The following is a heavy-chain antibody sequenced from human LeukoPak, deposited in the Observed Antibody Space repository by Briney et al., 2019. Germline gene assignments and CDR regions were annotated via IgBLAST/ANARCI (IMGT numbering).Heavy chain of an antibody. CDR1: GGSFSGYY. Sequence: SETLSLTCAVYGGSFSGYYWSWIRQPPGKGLEWIGEINHSGSTNYNPSLKSRVTISVDTSKNQFSLKLSSVTAADTAVYYCASSGYCSSTSCPYYYGSGSYYPTLDYWGQGTLATVSS. J-gene: IGHJ4*02. CDR3: ASSGYCSSTSCPYYYGSGSYYPTLDY. V-gene: IGHV4-34*01. CDR2: INHSGST. D-gene: IGHD3-10*01.